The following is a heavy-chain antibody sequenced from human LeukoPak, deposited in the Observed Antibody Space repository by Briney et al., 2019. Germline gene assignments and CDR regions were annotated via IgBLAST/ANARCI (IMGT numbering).Heavy chain of an antibody. CDR3: ARVRTDTAMVLNFDY. Sequence: TSETLSLTCTVSGGSISSGGYYWSWIRQHPGKGLEWIGYIYYSGSTYYNPSPKSRVTISVDTSKNQFSLKLSSVTAADTAVYYCARVRTDTAMVLNFDYWGQGTLVTVSS. D-gene: IGHD5-18*01. J-gene: IGHJ4*02. CDR1: GGSISSGGYY. V-gene: IGHV4-31*03. CDR2: IYYSGST.